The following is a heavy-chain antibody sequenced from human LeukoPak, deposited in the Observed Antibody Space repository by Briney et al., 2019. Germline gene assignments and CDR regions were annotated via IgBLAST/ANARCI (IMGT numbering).Heavy chain of an antibody. CDR3: ARHRAYSSSSPFDY. J-gene: IGHJ4*02. V-gene: IGHV4-4*07. D-gene: IGHD6-6*01. CDR1: GGSISSYY. CDR2: IYTSGST. Sequence: PSETLSLTCTVSGGSISSYYWSWIRQPAGKGLEWIGRIYTSGSTNYNPSLKSRVTMSVDTSKNQFSLKLSSVTAADTAVYYCARHRAYSSSSPFDYWGQGTLVTVSS.